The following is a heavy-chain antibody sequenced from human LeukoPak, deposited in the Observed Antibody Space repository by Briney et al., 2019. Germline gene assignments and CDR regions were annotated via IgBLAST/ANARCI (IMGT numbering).Heavy chain of an antibody. Sequence: SETLSLTCAVYGGSFSTYYWSWIHQPPGKGLEWIGDIYHTGSTTYSPSLKSRVTISVDTSKKQFSLSLTSVTAADTAVYYCARVGYPTQRRVLSAVSIPTAGAFDVWGQGTLVTVSS. CDR1: GGSFSTYY. V-gene: IGHV4-34*01. J-gene: IGHJ3*01. CDR3: ARVGYPTQRRVLSAVSIPTAGAFDV. D-gene: IGHD2-21*01. CDR2: IYHTGST.